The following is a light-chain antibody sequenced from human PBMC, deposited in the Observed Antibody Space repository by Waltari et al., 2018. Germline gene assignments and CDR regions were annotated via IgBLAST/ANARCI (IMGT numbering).Light chain of an antibody. V-gene: IGKV3-20*01. Sequence: EVVFTQSPGPLYLSPGARATLSCRASQSVASNYLAWYKHKPGQAPRLLIYDASNMATGIPERFSGSGSGTDFTLTISRLEPEDFAVYACQQYGNSPATFGQGTKVEMK. CDR1: QSVASNY. CDR2: DAS. J-gene: IGKJ1*01. CDR3: QQYGNSPAT.